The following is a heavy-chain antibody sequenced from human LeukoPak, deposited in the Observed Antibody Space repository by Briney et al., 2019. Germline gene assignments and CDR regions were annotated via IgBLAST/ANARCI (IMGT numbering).Heavy chain of an antibody. CDR1: GYTFTSYG. Sequence: ASVKVSCKASGYTFTSYGISWVRQAPGQGLEWMGWISAYNGNTNSAQKLQGRVTMTTDTSTSTAYMELRSLRSDDTAVYYCARTGYCSSTGCYPHFDYWGQGTPVTVSS. V-gene: IGHV1-18*01. J-gene: IGHJ4*02. CDR3: ARTGYCSSTGCYPHFDY. D-gene: IGHD2-2*01. CDR2: ISAYNGNT.